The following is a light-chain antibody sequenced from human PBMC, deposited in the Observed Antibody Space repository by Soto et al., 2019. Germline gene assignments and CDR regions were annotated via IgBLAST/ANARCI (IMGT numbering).Light chain of an antibody. CDR3: CSYAGSYSYV. J-gene: IGLJ1*01. Sequence: QSALTQPRSVSGSPGQSVTISCTGTRSDVGNYDYVSWHQQYPGKAPKLMIYDVSKRPSGVPDRFSGSKSGNTAPLTISGLQTEYEADYYCCSYAGSYSYVFGTGTKVTVL. CDR2: DVS. CDR1: RSDVGNYDY. V-gene: IGLV2-11*01.